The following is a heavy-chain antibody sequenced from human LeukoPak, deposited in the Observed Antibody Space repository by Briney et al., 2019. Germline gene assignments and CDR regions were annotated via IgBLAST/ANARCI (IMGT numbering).Heavy chain of an antibody. J-gene: IGHJ4*02. D-gene: IGHD3-22*01. Sequence: PGGSLRLSCAASGFTFSSYSMTWVRQAPGKGLEWVSSTSSSSGYIYYADSVKGRFTISRDNAKNSLYLQMNSLRAEDTAVYYCARDSYYYDSSGYYERYFDYWGQGTLVTVSS. CDR2: TSSSSGYI. CDR1: GFTFSSYS. CDR3: ARDSYYYDSSGYYERYFDY. V-gene: IGHV3-21*01.